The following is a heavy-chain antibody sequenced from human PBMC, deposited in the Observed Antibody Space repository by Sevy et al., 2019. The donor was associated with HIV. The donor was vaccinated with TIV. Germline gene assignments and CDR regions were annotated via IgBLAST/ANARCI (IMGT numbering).Heavy chain of an antibody. CDR2: ITYDGRKT. CDR3: AKDLNVVLVLIASPDY. CDR1: GFTFTSYG. Sequence: GGSLRLSCAASGFTFTSYGMHWVRQAPGKGLEWVTFITYDGRKTYYADSVKGRFTISRDDSKNTLYLQMNSPGAEDTALSYCAKDLNVVLVLIASPDYWGQGTLVTVSS. J-gene: IGHJ4*02. V-gene: IGHV3-30*02. D-gene: IGHD2-2*01.